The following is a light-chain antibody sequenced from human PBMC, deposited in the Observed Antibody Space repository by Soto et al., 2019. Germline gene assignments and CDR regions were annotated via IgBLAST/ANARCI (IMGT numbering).Light chain of an antibody. CDR1: QDISNH. J-gene: IGKJ1*01. CDR3: QQSYSTLWT. Sequence: DIQMTQPPSSLSASLGDRVTITCQASQDISNHLDWYQQKPGKAPKLLIYAASSWQSGVPSRLSGSGFGTDFTLTISSLQPEDFATYYCQQSYSTLWTFGQGTKVDIK. CDR2: AAS. V-gene: IGKV1-39*01.